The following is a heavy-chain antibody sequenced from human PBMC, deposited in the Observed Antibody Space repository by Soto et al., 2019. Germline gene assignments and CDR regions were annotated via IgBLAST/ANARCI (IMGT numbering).Heavy chain of an antibody. D-gene: IGHD4-4*01. V-gene: IGHV4-38-2*02. CDR2: IYHSGST. CDR3: AREGQRPFRNYDRHHRYDP. CDR1: GYSISSGYY. Sequence: PSETLSLTCAVSGYSISSGYYWGWIRQPPGKGLEWIGRIYHSGSTYYNPSLKSRVTISVDTSKNQFSLKLSSVTAADTAVYYCAREGQRPFRNYDRHHRYDPSG. J-gene: IGHJ5*02.